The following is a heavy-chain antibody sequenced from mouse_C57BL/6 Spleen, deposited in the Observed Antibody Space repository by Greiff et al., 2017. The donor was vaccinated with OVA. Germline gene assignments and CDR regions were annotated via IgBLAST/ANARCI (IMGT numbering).Heavy chain of an antibody. CDR3: ARFCSNPLWYYAMDY. CDR2: ISNLAYSI. Sequence: EVQGVESGGGLVQPGGSLKLSCAASGFTFSDYGMAWVRQAPRKGPEWVAFISNLAYSIYYADTVTGRFTISRENAKNTLYLEMSSLRSEDTAMYYCARFCSNPLWYYAMDYWGQGTSVTVSS. D-gene: IGHD2-5*01. V-gene: IGHV5-15*01. J-gene: IGHJ4*01. CDR1: GFTFSDYG.